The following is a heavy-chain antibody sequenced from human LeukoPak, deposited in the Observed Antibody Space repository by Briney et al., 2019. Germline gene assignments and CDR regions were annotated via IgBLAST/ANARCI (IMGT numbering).Heavy chain of an antibody. V-gene: IGHV3-30*02. CDR1: GFTFSSYG. J-gene: IGHJ4*02. CDR3: AKEVATILAEYYFDY. D-gene: IGHD5-24*01. Sequence: GGSLRLSCAASGFTFSSYGMHWVRQAPGKGLEWVAFIRYDGSNKYYADSVKGRFTISRDNSKNTLYLQMNSLRAEDTAVYHCAKEVATILAEYYFDYWGQGTLVTVSS. CDR2: IRYDGSNK.